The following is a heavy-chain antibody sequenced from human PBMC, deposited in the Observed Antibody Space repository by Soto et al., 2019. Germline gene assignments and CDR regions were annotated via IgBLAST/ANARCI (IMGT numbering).Heavy chain of an antibody. CDR1: GFGFSSYA. CDR2: ITPGGGTT. J-gene: IGHJ4*02. D-gene: IGHD1-26*01. V-gene: IGHV3-23*01. CDR3: AKDRGREFTSSRYFDY. Sequence: EMQLLVSGGGLAQPGGSLRLSCAASGFGFSSYAMSWVRQAPGKGLEWVSGITPGGGTTNYADSVKGRFTISRDNSNNTLYLETNSLRVEDTAIYYCAKDRGREFTSSRYFDYWGQGTLVTVSS.